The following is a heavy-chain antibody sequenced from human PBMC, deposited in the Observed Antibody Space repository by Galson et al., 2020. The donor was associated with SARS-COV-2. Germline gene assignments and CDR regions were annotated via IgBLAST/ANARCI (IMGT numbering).Heavy chain of an antibody. J-gene: IGHJ6*02. V-gene: IGHV4-59*01. Sequence: SETLSLTCTVSGGSISGSYWSWIRQSPGKGLEWIGYIYNSGSANYNPSLKSRVTISDDTSKNQFSLKLSSVTAADAAVYYCAKFHGDYGVDVWGQGTTVTVSS. CDR3: AKFHGDYGVDV. CDR2: IYNSGSA. CDR1: GGSISGSY.